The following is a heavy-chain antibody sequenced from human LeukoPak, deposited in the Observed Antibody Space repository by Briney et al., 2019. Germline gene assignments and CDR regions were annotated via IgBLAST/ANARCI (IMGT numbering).Heavy chain of an antibody. CDR1: RFIFTRDS. J-gene: IGHJ6*02. D-gene: IGHD6-19*01. V-gene: IGHV3-21*01. CDR3: ARDLSSGWNGHGMDV. CDR2: ISSSSSYI. Sequence: GGSLRLSCAASRFIFTRDSMNWVRQAPGKGLEWVSSISSSSSYIYYADSVKGRFTISRDNAKNSLYLQMNSLRAEDTAVYYCARDLSSGWNGHGMDVWGQGTTVTVSS.